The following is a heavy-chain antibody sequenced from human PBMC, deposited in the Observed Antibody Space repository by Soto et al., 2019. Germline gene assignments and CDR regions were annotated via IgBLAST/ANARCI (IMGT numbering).Heavy chain of an antibody. J-gene: IGHJ6*02. D-gene: IGHD5-18*01. CDR2: INHSGST. Sequence: PSETLSLTCAVYGGSFSGYYWSWIRQPPGKGLEWIGEINHSGSTNYNPSLKSRVTTSVDTSKNQFSLKLSSVTTADTAVYYCARAPGSLGYSYGYPYYGMDVWGQGTTVTVSS. CDR1: GGSFSGYY. CDR3: ARAPGSLGYSYGYPYYGMDV. V-gene: IGHV4-34*01.